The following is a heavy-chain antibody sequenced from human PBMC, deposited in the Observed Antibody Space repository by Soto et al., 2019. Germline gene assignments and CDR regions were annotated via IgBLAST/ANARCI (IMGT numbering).Heavy chain of an antibody. CDR2: INPSGGST. CDR3: ARGGSLYYYDSSGYRDAFDI. V-gene: IGHV1-46*01. Sequence: ASVKVSCKASGYTFTSYYMHWVRQAPGQGLEWMGIINPSGGSTSYAQKFQGRVTMTRDTSTSTVYMELSSLRSEDTAVYYCARGGSLYYYDSSGYRDAFDIWGQGTMVTVSS. CDR1: GYTFTSYY. J-gene: IGHJ3*02. D-gene: IGHD3-22*01.